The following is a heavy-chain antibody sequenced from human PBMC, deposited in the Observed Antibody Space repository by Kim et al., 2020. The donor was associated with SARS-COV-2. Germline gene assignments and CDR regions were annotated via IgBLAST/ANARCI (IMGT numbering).Heavy chain of an antibody. V-gene: IGHV3-33*03. Sequence: YADAVKGRFTISRDNSKNTLYLQMNSLRAEDTAVYYWARMYYYDSSGPDYWGQGTLVTVSS. D-gene: IGHD3-22*01. J-gene: IGHJ4*02. CDR3: ARMYYYDSSGPDY.